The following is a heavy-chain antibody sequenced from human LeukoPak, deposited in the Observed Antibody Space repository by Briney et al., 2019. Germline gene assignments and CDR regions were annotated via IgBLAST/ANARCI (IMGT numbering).Heavy chain of an antibody. CDR2: ISSSGSTI. J-gene: IGHJ4*02. D-gene: IGHD3-22*01. CDR3: ARDTHYYDSSGYASYY. CDR1: GFTFSDYY. Sequence: GGSLRLSCAASGFTFSDYYMSWIRQAPGKGLEWASYISSSGSTIYYADSVKGRFTISRDNAKNSLYLQMNSLRAEDTAVYYCARDTHYYDSSGYASYYWGQGTLVTVSS. V-gene: IGHV3-11*01.